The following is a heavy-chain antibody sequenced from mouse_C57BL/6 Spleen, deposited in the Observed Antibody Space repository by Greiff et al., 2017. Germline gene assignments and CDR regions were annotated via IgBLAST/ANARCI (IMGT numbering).Heavy chain of an antibody. J-gene: IGHJ4*01. Sequence: VQLQQSGAELVKPGASVKISCKASGYAFSSYWMNWVKQRPGKGLEWIGQIYPGDGDTNYNGKFKGKATLTADTSSSTAYMQFSSLTSEDSAVYFCARAYGSSYNYAMDYWGQGTSVTVSS. CDR2: IYPGDGDT. CDR3: ARAYGSSYNYAMDY. V-gene: IGHV1-80*01. CDR1: GYAFSSYW. D-gene: IGHD1-1*01.